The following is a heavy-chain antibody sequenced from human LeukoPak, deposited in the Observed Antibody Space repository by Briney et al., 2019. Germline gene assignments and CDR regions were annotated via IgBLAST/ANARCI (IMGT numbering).Heavy chain of an antibody. CDR3: ARDNQAYYDFWSGYPPRGYFDY. J-gene: IGHJ4*02. CDR2: INHSGST. V-gene: IGHV4-34*01. Sequence: SETLSLTCAVYGGSFSGDYWSWIRQPPGKGLEWIGEINHSGSTNYNPSLKSRVTISVDTSKNQFSLKLSSVTAADTAVYYCARDNQAYYDFWSGYPPRGYFDYWGQGTLVTVSS. D-gene: IGHD3-3*01. CDR1: GGSFSGDY.